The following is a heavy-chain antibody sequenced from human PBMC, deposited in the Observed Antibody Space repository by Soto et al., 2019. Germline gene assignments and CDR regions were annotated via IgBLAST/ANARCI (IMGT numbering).Heavy chain of an antibody. CDR1: GGSIRNLGYY. J-gene: IGHJ5*02. D-gene: IGHD3-10*01. CDR2: IYYSGST. CDR3: ARAGGFNWFVP. Sequence: SETMSLTCTVSGGSIRNLGYYWSWIRQHPGKGLEWIGYIYYSGSTYYNPSLKSRVTISVDTSKNQFSLKLSSVTVAASAVYYWARAGGFNWFVPWGQGTLVPLS. V-gene: IGHV4-31*03.